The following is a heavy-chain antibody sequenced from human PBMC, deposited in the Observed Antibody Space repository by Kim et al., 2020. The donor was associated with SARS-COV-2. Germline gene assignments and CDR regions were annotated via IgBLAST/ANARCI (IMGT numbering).Heavy chain of an antibody. CDR2: INHSGST. CDR1: GGSFSGYY. CDR3: ARWAGMVRGVINWFDP. J-gene: IGHJ5*02. Sequence: SETLSLTCAVYGGSFSGYYWSWIRQPPGKGLEWIGEINHSGSTNYKASLKSRVTISVDTSKNQFSLKLSSVTAADTAVYYCARWAGMVRGVINWFDPWGQGTPVTVSS. D-gene: IGHD3-10*01. V-gene: IGHV4-34*01.